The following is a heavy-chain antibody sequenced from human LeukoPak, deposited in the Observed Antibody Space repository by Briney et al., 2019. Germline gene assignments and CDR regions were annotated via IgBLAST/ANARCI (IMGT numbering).Heavy chain of an antibody. CDR2: IRYDGSNK. Sequence: PGGSLRLSCAASGFTFRSYGMHWVRQAPGKGLEWVTFIRYDGSNKYYADSVKGRFTISRDNSKNTLYLQMNSLRAEDTAVYYCAKGSVDYYDTSGRGPFDIWGQGTMVTVSS. CDR3: AKGSVDYYDTSGRGPFDI. V-gene: IGHV3-30*02. D-gene: IGHD3-22*01. J-gene: IGHJ3*02. CDR1: GFTFRSYG.